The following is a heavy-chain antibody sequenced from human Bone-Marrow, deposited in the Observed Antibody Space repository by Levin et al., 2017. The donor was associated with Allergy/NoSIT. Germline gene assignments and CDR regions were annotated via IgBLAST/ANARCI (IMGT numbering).Heavy chain of an antibody. D-gene: IGHD3-9*01. J-gene: IGHJ6*02. V-gene: IGHV4-59*01. CDR3: ARDLQSWDILTGYYKSLGMDV. CDR2: IYYSGST. Sequence: SETLSLTCTVSGGSISSYYWSWIRQPPGKGLEWIGYIYYSGSTNYNPSLKSRVTISVDTSKNQFSLKLSSVTAADTAVYYCARDLQSWDILTGYYKSLGMDVWGQGTTVTVSS. CDR1: GGSISSYY.